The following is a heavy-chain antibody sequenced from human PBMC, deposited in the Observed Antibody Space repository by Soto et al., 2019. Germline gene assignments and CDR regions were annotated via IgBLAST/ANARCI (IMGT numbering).Heavy chain of an antibody. V-gene: IGHV3-21*01. D-gene: IGHD7-27*01. CDR2: ISSSSSYI. CDR1: GFTFSSYS. J-gene: IGHJ3*02. Sequence: EVQLVESGGGLVKPGGSLRLSCAASGFTFSSYSMNWVRQAPGKGLEWVSSISSSSSYIYYADSVKGRFTISRDNAKNSLYLQMNSLRAEDTAVYYCARVRGHRWLHPTGDAFDIWGQGTMVTVSS. CDR3: ARVRGHRWLHPTGDAFDI.